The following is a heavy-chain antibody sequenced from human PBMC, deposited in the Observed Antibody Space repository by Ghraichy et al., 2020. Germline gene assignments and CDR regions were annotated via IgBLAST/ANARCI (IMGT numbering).Heavy chain of an antibody. D-gene: IGHD2-2*01. CDR2: ISWNSGSI. V-gene: IGHV3-9*01. CDR3: AKDAGRYCSSTSCYGDV. J-gene: IGHJ6*02. CDR1: GFTFDDYA. Sequence: GGSLRLSCAASGFTFDDYAMHWVRQAPGKGLEWVSGISWNSGSIGYADSVKGRFTISRDNAKNSLYLQMNSLRAEDTALYYCAKDAGRYCSSTSCYGDVWGQGTTVTVS.